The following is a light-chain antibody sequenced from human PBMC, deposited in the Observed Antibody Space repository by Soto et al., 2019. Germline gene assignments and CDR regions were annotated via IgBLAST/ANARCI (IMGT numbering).Light chain of an antibody. CDR3: SSYSGSTAFYV. Sequence: QSLLTQPASVSGSPGQSITISCTGTSSDVGYYNFVSWYQQHPGKAPKLIIYEVSNRPSGVTNRFSASKSGNTASLTISGLQAEDEADYHCSSYSGSTAFYVFGTGTKLTVL. J-gene: IGLJ1*01. CDR1: SSDVGYYNF. CDR2: EVS. V-gene: IGLV2-14*01.